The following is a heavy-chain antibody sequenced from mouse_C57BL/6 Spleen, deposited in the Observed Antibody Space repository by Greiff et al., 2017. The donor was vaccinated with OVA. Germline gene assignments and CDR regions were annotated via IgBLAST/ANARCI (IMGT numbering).Heavy chain of an antibody. CDR1: GYTFTSYW. V-gene: IGHV1-69*01. D-gene: IGHD3-2*02. CDR3: AVQLRLRMDY. CDR2: IDPSDSYT. J-gene: IGHJ4*01. Sequence: QVQLQQSGAELVMPGASVKLSCKASGYTFTSYWMHWVKQRPGQGLEWIGEIDPSDSYTNYNQKFKGKSTLTVDKSSSTAYMQLSSLTSEDSAVYYCAVQLRLRMDYWGQGTSVTVSS.